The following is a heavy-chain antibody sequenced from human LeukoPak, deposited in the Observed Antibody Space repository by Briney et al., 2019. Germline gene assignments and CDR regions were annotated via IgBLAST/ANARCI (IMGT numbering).Heavy chain of an antibody. J-gene: IGHJ5*02. CDR2: IIPIFGTA. CDR3: ARDHPFDTGVGSGWYGGNWFDP. D-gene: IGHD6-19*01. V-gene: IGHV1-69*13. Sequence: SVNVSCKASGGTFSSYAISWVRQAPGQGLEWMGGIIPIFGTANYAQKFQGRVTITADESTSTAYMELSSLRSEDTAVYYCARDHPFDTGVGSGWYGGNWFDPWGQGTLVTVSS. CDR1: GGTFSSYA.